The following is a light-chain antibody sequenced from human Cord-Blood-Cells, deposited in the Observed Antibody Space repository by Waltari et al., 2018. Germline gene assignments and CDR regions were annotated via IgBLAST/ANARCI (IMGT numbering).Light chain of an antibody. CDR1: QTVLDSFNNKDY. CDR3: QQYYSTPLT. Sequence: DLVMTQSPDLLAVSLGERATNQRKSIQTVLDSFNNKDYLAWYQQKTGQPPKLLIYWASTRESGVPDRFSGSGSGTDFTHTISSLQAEDVAVYYWQQYYSTPLTFGGGTKVEIK. V-gene: IGKV4-1*01. CDR2: WAS. J-gene: IGKJ4*01.